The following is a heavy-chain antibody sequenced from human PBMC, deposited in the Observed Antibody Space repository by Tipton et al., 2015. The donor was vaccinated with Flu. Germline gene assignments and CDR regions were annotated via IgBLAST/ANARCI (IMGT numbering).Heavy chain of an antibody. Sequence: TLSLTCTVSGGSISSGDYYWSWIRQPPGKGLEWIGYIYYSGSTYYNPSLKSRVTISVDTSKNQFSLKLSSVTAADTAVYYCARGSNIVPDSLSFDYWGQGTLVTVSS. CDR3: ARGSNIVPDSLSFDY. J-gene: IGHJ4*02. V-gene: IGHV4-30-4*01. D-gene: IGHD2-8*01. CDR2: IYYSGST. CDR1: GGSISSGDYY.